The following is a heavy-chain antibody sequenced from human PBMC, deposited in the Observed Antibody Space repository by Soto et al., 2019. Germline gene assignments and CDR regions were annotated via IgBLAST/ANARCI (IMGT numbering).Heavy chain of an antibody. D-gene: IGHD3-16*02. CDR3: ARYLRYDDIWGSYRTTRFDP. V-gene: IGHV4-34*01. CDR2: INHSGST. CDR1: GGSFSGYY. J-gene: IGHJ5*02. Sequence: SETLSNTLAVYGGSFSGYYWSWIRKPPGNGQEWIGEINHSGSTNYNPSLKSRVTISVDTSKNQFSLKLSSVTAADTAVYYCARYLRYDDIWGSYRTTRFDPWGQGTLVTVSS.